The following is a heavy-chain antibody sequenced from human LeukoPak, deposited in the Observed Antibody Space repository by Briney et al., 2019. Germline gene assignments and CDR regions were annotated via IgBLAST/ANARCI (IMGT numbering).Heavy chain of an antibody. CDR2: IGGSDGTT. D-gene: IGHD3-16*02. V-gene: IGHV3-11*01. CDR1: GFTFSDYY. J-gene: IGHJ4*02. CDR3: ARIRPYDYVWGSYRPNDY. Sequence: TGGSLRLSCAASGFTFSDYYMSWIRQAPGKGLEWVSYIGGSDGTTYYADSVKGRFTISRDNSKNTLYLQMNSLRAEDTAVYYCARIRPYDYVWGSYRPNDYWGQGTLVTVSS.